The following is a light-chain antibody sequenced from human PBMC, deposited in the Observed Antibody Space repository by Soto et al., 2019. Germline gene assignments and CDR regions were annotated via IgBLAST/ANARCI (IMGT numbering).Light chain of an antibody. CDR1: QSINSW. Sequence: DIQVTQTTNTLSASVGDRVTITCRASQSINSWLAWYQQKPGKAPNLLIYDASSLQSGVPSRFSGSGSGTEFTLTISSLQPDDFATYFCQQANIFPSFGQGRRLEIK. CDR3: QQANIFPS. CDR2: DAS. J-gene: IGKJ5*01. V-gene: IGKV1-5*01.